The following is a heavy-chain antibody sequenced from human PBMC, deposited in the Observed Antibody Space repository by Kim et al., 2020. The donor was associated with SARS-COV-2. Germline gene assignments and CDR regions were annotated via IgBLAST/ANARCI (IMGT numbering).Heavy chain of an antibody. CDR1: GDSVSSNSAA. CDR3: AREGGGWSTNYFFDY. J-gene: IGHJ4*02. Sequence: SQTLSLTCAISGDSVSSNSAAWNWIRQSPSRGLEWLGKTYHRSKWYNTYAVSVKSRITINPDTSKNQFSLQLDSVTPEDTAVYFCAREGGGWSTNYFFDYWGQGTLVTVSS. V-gene: IGHV6-1*01. D-gene: IGHD6-19*01. CDR2: TYHRSKWYN.